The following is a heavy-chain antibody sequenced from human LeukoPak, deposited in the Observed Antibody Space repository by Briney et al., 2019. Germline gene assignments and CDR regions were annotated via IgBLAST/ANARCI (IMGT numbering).Heavy chain of an antibody. CDR2: IRYDGSNK. V-gene: IGHV3-30*02. CDR3: AKKSGAAFYNWFDP. CDR1: GFTVSTNY. D-gene: IGHD1-26*01. J-gene: IGHJ5*02. Sequence: GGSLRLSCAASGFTVSTNYMTWVRQAPGKGLEWVAYIRYDGSNKKYADSLEGRFTISRDNSKNALYLQIDSLRPEDTAVYYCAKKSGAAFYNWFDPWGQGTLVTVSS.